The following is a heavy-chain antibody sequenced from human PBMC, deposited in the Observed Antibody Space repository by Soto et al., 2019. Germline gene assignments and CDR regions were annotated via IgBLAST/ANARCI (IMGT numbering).Heavy chain of an antibody. V-gene: IGHV3-23*01. Sequence: EVQLLESGGGLVQPGGSLRLSCAASGFPFSSYAMSWVRQPPGKGLEGVSAISGSGGSTYYADSVKGRFTISRDNSKNTLYLQMNSLRAEDTAVYYCAKGRAATPLYYYMNVWGKGTTVTVSS. CDR3: AKGRAATPLYYYMNV. J-gene: IGHJ6*03. CDR1: GFPFSSYA. CDR2: ISGSGGST. D-gene: IGHD2-15*01.